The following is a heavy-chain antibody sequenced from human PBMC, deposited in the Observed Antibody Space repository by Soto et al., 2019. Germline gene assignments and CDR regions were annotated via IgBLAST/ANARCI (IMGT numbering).Heavy chain of an antibody. V-gene: IGHV4-34*02. CDR2: ISHSGTT. CDR3: ARASPSNYDFWTGYEPNYFDY. D-gene: IGHD3-3*01. CDR1: GESFRGYY. Sequence: QVQLQQWGAGLLKPSETLSLTCAVYGESFRGYYWNWIRQPPGKGLEWIGEISHSGTTNYNPSLKSRVTVSVDTSKNQFSLRLSSVTAADTAMYYCARASPSNYDFWTGYEPNYFDYWGQGILVTVSS. J-gene: IGHJ4*02.